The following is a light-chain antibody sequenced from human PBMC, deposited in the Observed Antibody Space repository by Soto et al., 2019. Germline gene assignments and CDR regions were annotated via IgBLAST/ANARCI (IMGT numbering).Light chain of an antibody. CDR1: QSISTY. CDR2: AAY. Sequence: DIQMTQSPSSLSASVGDRFTVTCRASQSISTYLNWYQQKPGKAPKLLIYAAYTLQSGVPSRFSGRGSGTDFTLTISSLQPEDFATYSCQQSYSSPRTFGQGTKVDIK. V-gene: IGKV1-39*01. CDR3: QQSYSSPRT. J-gene: IGKJ1*01.